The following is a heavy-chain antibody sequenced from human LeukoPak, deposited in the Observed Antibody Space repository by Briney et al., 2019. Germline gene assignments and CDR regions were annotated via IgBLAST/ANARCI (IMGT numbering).Heavy chain of an antibody. CDR3: ARDRREQWLSVDY. J-gene: IGHJ4*02. V-gene: IGHV3-7*03. CDR1: GFTFSSYW. D-gene: IGHD6-19*01. Sequence: HPGGSLRLSCAASGFTFSSYWMSWVRQAPGKGLEWVANIKQDGSQKYYVDSVKGRFTISRDNAKNSLYLQMNSLGAEDTAVYYCARDRREQWLSVDYWGQGTLVTVSS. CDR2: IKQDGSQK.